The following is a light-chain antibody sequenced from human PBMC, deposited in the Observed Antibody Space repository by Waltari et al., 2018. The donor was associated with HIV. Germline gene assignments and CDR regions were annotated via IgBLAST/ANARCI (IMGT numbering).Light chain of an antibody. CDR1: SSNIGSHH. V-gene: IGLV1-47*01. J-gene: IGLJ1*01. CDR3: ATWDDSLSGYV. Sequence: QSVLTQPPSASGTPGQRVTISCSGSSSNIGSHHVYWYQQLPGAAPKLLIYTNNKRPSWVPDRFSGPKSGTSASLAITGLRSEDEADYYCATWDDSLSGYVFGTGTKVTVL. CDR2: TNN.